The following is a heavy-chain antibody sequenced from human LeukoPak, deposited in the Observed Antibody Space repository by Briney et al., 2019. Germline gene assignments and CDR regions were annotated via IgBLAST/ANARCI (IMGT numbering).Heavy chain of an antibody. J-gene: IGHJ5*02. CDR3: AKFSYGDYVA. V-gene: IGHV3-30*02. CDR2: IRHDESNK. CDR1: GFVFSKNG. Sequence: GGSLRLSCATSGFVFSKNGMHWVRQAPGKGLEWVAFIRHDESNKYYADSVKGRFTISRDNSKNTLSLQMNSLRPDGTAVYYCAKFSYGDYVAWGQGTLVIVSS. D-gene: IGHD4-17*01.